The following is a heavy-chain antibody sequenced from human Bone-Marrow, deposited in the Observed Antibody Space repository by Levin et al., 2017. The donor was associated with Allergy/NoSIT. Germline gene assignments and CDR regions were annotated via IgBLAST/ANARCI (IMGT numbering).Heavy chain of an antibody. CDR3: ARGHFPYDYYGEDG. D-gene: IGHD2-2*01. J-gene: IGHJ6*02. CDR2: VSAYSGNT. V-gene: IGHV1-18*01. CDR1: GYTFTTYG. Sequence: ASVKVSCKASGYTFTTYGLTWVRQAPGQGLEWMGWVSAYSGNTNYALNLQDRVTMTTDTATNTAYLELTSLRSDDTAIYYCARGHFPYDYYGEDGWGQGTTVVVSS.